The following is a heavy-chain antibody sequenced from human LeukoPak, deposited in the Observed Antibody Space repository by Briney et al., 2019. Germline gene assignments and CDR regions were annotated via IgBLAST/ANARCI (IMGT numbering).Heavy chain of an antibody. CDR1: GGSFSGYY. CDR3: ARSKPQVKYSSSWYRTGQFDY. V-gene: IGHV4-34*01. D-gene: IGHD6-13*01. Sequence: SETLSLTCAVYGGSFSGYYWSWIRQPPGKGLEWIGEINHSGSTNYNPSLKSRVTISVDTSKNQFSLKLSSVTAADTAVYYCARSKPQVKYSSSWYRTGQFDYWGQGTLVTVSS. CDR2: INHSGST. J-gene: IGHJ4*02.